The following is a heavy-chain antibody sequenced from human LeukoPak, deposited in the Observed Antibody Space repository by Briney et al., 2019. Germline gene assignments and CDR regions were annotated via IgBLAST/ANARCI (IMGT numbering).Heavy chain of an antibody. CDR3: ARDPPYYDILTGYYTPNFDY. V-gene: IGHV3-11*01. D-gene: IGHD3-9*01. J-gene: IGHJ4*02. Sequence: PGGSLRLSCAASGFTFSDYYMSWIRQAPGKGLEWVSYISSSGSTIYYAGSVKGRFTISRDNAKNSLYLQMNSLRAEDTAVYYCARDPPYYDILTGYYTPNFDYWGQGTLVTVSS. CDR2: ISSSGSTI. CDR1: GFTFSDYY.